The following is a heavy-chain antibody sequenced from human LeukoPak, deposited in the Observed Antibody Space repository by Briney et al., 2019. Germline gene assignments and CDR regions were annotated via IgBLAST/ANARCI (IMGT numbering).Heavy chain of an antibody. CDR1: GGSISSGDYY. Sequence: SETLSLTCTVSGGSISSGDYYWSWIRQPPGKGLEWIGYIYYSGSTYYNPSLKSRVTISVDTSKNQFSLKLSSVTAADTAVYYCARDTIIAVAAFPRPGWFDPWGQGTLVTVSS. J-gene: IGHJ5*02. CDR2: IYYSGST. V-gene: IGHV4-30-4*08. D-gene: IGHD6-19*01. CDR3: ARDTIIAVAAFPRPGWFDP.